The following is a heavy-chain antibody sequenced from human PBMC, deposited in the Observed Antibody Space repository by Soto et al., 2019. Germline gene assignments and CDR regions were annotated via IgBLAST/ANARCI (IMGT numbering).Heavy chain of an antibody. D-gene: IGHD6-19*01. CDR1: GGSISSYY. Sequence: SETLSLTCTVSGGSISSYYWSWIRQPPGKGLEWIGYIYYSGSTNYNPSLKSRVTISVDTSKNQFSLKLSSVTAADTAVYYCARHTVAGFYYFDYWGQGTLVTVSS. J-gene: IGHJ4*02. V-gene: IGHV4-59*08. CDR3: ARHTVAGFYYFDY. CDR2: IYYSGST.